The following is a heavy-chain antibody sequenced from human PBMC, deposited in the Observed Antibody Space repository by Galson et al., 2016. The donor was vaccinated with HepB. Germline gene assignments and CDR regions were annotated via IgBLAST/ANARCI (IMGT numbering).Heavy chain of an antibody. Sequence: SETLSLTCAVSGDSISNTKWWTWVRQPPGKGLEWIGEIYHRGSTNYNPSLKSRLTISVDKSKNQFSLRLSSVTAADTAVYYCATDPTYASGWNRYHGLDVWGQGTTVTVSS. V-gene: IGHV4-4*02. D-gene: IGHD6-19*01. J-gene: IGHJ6*02. CDR3: ATDPTYASGWNRYHGLDV. CDR1: GDSISNTKW. CDR2: IYHRGST.